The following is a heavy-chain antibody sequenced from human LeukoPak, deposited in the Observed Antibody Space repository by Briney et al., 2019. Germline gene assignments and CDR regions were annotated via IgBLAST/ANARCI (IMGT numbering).Heavy chain of an antibody. CDR3: ARDLYIRVKKSIAAAGALYAFDI. CDR1: GGSISSYY. Sequence: SETLSLTCTVSGGSISSYYWSWIRQPAGKGLEWIGRIYTSGSTNYNPSLKSRVTMSVDTSKNQFSLKLSSVTAADTAVYYCARDLYIRVKKSIAAAGALYAFDIWGQGTTVTVSS. CDR2: IYTSGST. D-gene: IGHD6-13*01. J-gene: IGHJ3*02. V-gene: IGHV4-4*07.